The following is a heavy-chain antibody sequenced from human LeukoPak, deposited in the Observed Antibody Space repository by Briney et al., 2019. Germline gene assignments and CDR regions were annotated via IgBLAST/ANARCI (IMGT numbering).Heavy chain of an antibody. D-gene: IGHD6-19*01. CDR3: ARDETYSSDWQSNHYYYYMDV. Sequence: SETLSLTCTVSGGSINSYYWTWIRQPPGKGLEWIGNIYNSGNTNYNPSLKSRVTISVDTSKNQFSLKVRSVTAADTAVYYCARDETYSSDWQSNHYYYYMDVWGKGTTVTVS. J-gene: IGHJ6*03. CDR2: IYNSGNT. CDR1: GGSINSYY. V-gene: IGHV4-4*08.